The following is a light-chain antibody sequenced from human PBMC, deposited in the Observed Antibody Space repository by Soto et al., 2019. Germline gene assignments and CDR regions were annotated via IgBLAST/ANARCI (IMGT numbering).Light chain of an antibody. CDR2: DVS. CDR3: CSEDV. J-gene: IGLJ1*01. CDR1: SSDVGGYNY. V-gene: IGLV2-11*01. Sequence: QSALTQPRSVSGSPGQSVTISCTGTSSDVGGYNYVSWYQQHPGKAPKLMIYDVSKRPSGVPDRFSGSKSGNTASLTISGLQAEDEADYYCCSEDVFGTGTKLTVL.